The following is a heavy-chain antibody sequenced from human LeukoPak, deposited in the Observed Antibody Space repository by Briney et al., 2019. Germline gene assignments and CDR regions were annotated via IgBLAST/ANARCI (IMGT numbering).Heavy chain of an antibody. CDR2: INPSGGTT. V-gene: IGHV1-46*01. CDR1: GYTFSSYF. CDR3: ARDLVYYGSGSYHAFDI. J-gene: IGHJ3*02. D-gene: IGHD3-10*01. Sequence: ASVTVSCKASGYTFSSYFMHWVRQAPGQGLEWMGIINPSGGTTNYAQKFQGRVTMTRDTSTSTVYMELSSLRSEDTAVYYCARDLVYYGSGSYHAFDIWGQGTMVTVSS.